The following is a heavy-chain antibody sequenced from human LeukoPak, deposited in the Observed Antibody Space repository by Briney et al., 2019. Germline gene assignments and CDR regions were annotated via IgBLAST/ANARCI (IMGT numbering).Heavy chain of an antibody. CDR1: GFTFSSYA. D-gene: IGHD4-17*01. CDR2: ISYDGSNK. CDR3: TPYGDHVLRYFDY. Sequence: GGSLRLSCAASGFTFSSYAMHWVRQAPGKGLEWVAVISYDGSNKYYADSVKGRFTISRDNAKNSLYLQMNSLRAEDTAVYYCTPYGDHVLRYFDYWGQGTLVTVSS. J-gene: IGHJ4*02. V-gene: IGHV3-30-3*01.